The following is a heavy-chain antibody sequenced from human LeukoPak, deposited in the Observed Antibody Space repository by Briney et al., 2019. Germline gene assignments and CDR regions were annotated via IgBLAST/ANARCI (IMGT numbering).Heavy chain of an antibody. CDR1: GGSFSGYY. J-gene: IGHJ6*02. V-gene: IGHV4-34*01. CDR3: RHSRLAPYYYYGMDV. Sequence: SETLSLTCAVYGGSFSGYYWSWIRQPPGKGLEWIGEINHSGSTNYNPSLKSRVTISVDTSKNQLSLKLSSVTAADTAVYYCRHSRLAPYYYYGMDVWGQGTTVTVSS. CDR2: INHSGST. D-gene: IGHD6-19*01.